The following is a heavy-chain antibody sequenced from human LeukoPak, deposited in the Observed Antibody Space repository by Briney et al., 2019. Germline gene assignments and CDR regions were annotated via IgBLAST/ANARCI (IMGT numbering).Heavy chain of an antibody. Sequence: SETLSLTCTVSGGSISSYYWSWIRQPPGKGLEWLGYIYYSGSINYNPSLKSRVTISVDTSKNQYSLKLSSVTAADTAVYYCARALLSRDGYGCDYWGQGTLVTVSS. CDR2: IYYSGSI. V-gene: IGHV4-59*01. CDR3: ARALLSRDGYGCDY. D-gene: IGHD5-24*01. J-gene: IGHJ4*02. CDR1: GGSISSYY.